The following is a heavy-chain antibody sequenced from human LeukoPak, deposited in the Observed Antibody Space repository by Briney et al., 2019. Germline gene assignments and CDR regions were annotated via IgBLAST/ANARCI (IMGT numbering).Heavy chain of an antibody. J-gene: IGHJ6*02. Sequence: PSETLSLTCAVYGGSFSGYYWSWIRQPPGKGLEWIGEINHSGSTNYNPSLKSRVTISVDTSKNQFSLKLSSVTAADTAVYYCARRSPLAAAGKGPFYYYYGMDVWGQGTTVTVSS. D-gene: IGHD6-13*01. CDR2: INHSGST. CDR3: ARRSPLAAAGKGPFYYYYGMDV. V-gene: IGHV4-34*01. CDR1: GGSFSGYY.